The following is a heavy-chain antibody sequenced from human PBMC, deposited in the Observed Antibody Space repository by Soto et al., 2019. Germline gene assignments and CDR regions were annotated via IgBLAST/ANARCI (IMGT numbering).Heavy chain of an antibody. V-gene: IGHV3-21*01. Sequence: GSLRLSCAASGFTFSSYSMNWVRQAPGKGLEWVSSISSSSSYIYYADSVKGRFTISRDNAKNSLYLQMNSLRAEDTAVYYCARDWEQLVSGSGAFDIWGQGTMVTVSS. CDR3: ARDWEQLVSGSGAFDI. CDR2: ISSSSSYI. J-gene: IGHJ3*02. CDR1: GFTFSSYS. D-gene: IGHD6-6*01.